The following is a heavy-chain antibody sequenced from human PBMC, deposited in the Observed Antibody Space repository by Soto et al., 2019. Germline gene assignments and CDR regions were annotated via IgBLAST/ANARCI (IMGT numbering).Heavy chain of an antibody. V-gene: IGHV1-3*04. CDR2: INISTGNT. J-gene: IGHJ4*02. D-gene: IGHD4-17*01. CDR1: RYTFKSYQ. CDR3: ARDTDLTLVTTLDY. Sequence: QVQLVQSGAEVKKPGASVKVSCKASRYTFKSYQIYWVRQAPGQRLECMGWINISTGNTEYSQNFQCRVTMTRDPSASTAYMELSSLRSEDTAVYYCARDTDLTLVTTLDYWGQGTPVTVSS.